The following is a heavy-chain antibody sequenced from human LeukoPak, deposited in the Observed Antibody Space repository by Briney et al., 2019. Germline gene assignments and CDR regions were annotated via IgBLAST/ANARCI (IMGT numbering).Heavy chain of an antibody. CDR3: ARLALGAPFDP. CDR1: GGSISSYY. CDR2: IYYSGST. Sequence: SETLSLTCTVSGGSISSYYWSWIRQPPGKGLEWIGYIYYSGSTNYNPSLKSRVTISVDTSKNQFSLNLRSVTATDTAVYYCARLALGAPFDPWGQGTLVTVSS. V-gene: IGHV4-59*08. D-gene: IGHD1-26*01. J-gene: IGHJ5*02.